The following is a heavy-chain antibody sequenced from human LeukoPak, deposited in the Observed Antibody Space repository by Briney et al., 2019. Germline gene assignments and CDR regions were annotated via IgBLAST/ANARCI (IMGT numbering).Heavy chain of an antibody. J-gene: IGHJ4*02. V-gene: IGHV4-4*07. CDR2: IYTSGST. Sequence: PSETLPLTCTVSGGSISSYYWSWIRQPAGKGLEWIGRIYTSGSTNYNPSLKSRVTISVDTSKNQFSLKLSSVTAADTAVYYCARVGESITIFGVVTTPPDYWGQGTLVTVSS. CDR1: GGSISSYY. D-gene: IGHD3-3*01. CDR3: ARVGESITIFGVVTTPPDY.